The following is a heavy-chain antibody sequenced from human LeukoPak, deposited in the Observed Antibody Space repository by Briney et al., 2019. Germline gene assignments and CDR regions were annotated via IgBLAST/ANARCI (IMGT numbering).Heavy chain of an antibody. D-gene: IGHD6-6*01. V-gene: IGHV3-7*03. J-gene: IGHJ6*02. CDR1: GFTFSTYW. CDR3: ARASFYGVDV. Sequence: GGSLRLSCAASGFTFSTYWMSWVRQAPGKGLEWVANIKRDGIEKYYVDSVKGRFTISRDNAKNSLYLQMNSLRAEDTAVYYCARASFYGVDVWGQGTTVTVSS. CDR2: IKRDGIEK.